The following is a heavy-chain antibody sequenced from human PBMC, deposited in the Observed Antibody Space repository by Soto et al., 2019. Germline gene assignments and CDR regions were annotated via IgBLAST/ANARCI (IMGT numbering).Heavy chain of an antibody. CDR2: FDPEDGET. V-gene: IGHV1-24*01. D-gene: IGHD1-1*01. Sequence: QVQLLQSGAEVKKPGASVKVSCKVSGHTLTELSMHCVREAPGRGLEWMGGFDPEDGETIFAQKFQRRVTMTEDTSTAPTYMDLPSLRSEDTAVYYCAAGGTRWLHSPFDYWGQGTLGTMSS. J-gene: IGHJ4*02. CDR1: GHTLTELS. CDR3: AAGGTRWLHSPFDY.